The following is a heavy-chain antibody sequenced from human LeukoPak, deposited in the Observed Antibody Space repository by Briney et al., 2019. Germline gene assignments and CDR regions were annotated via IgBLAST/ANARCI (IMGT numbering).Heavy chain of an antibody. D-gene: IGHD6-19*01. CDR3: ARDTAVVGTRVGFDY. Sequence: GASVKVSCKASGYTFTGYYMHWVRQAPGQGLEWMGRINPNSGGTNYAQKFQGRVTMTRDTSISTAYMELSRLRSDDTAVYYCARDTAVVGTRVGFDYWGQGTLVTVSS. CDR1: GYTFTGYY. J-gene: IGHJ4*02. CDR2: INPNSGGT. V-gene: IGHV1-2*06.